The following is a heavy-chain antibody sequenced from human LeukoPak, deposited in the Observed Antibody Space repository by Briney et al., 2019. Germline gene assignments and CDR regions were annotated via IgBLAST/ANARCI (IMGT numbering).Heavy chain of an antibody. V-gene: IGHV3-74*01. CDR1: GFTFSNYW. D-gene: IGHD4-23*01. Sequence: PGGSLRLSCAASGFTFSNYWMHWVRQAPGKGLVWVSRMNSDGSRTIYADSVKGRFTISRDNTKNTLYLHMNSLTAEDTAVYYCARGIYGGNSYFDYWGQGTLVTVSS. CDR3: ARGIYGGNSYFDY. CDR2: MNSDGSRT. J-gene: IGHJ4*02.